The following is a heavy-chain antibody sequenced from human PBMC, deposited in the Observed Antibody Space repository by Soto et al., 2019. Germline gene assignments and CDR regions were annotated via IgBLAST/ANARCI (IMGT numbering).Heavy chain of an antibody. J-gene: IGHJ3*02. CDR2: IYWDDDK. CDR3: AHKRDWIDAFDI. Sequence: QITLKESGPPLVKPTQTLTLTCTFSGFSLSTSGVGVGWIRQPPGKALEWLALIYWDDDKRYSPSLKSRLTITKDTSKNQVVLTMTNMDPVDTATYYCAHKRDWIDAFDIWGQGTMVTVSS. CDR1: GFSLSTSGVG. V-gene: IGHV2-5*02. D-gene: IGHD1-1*01.